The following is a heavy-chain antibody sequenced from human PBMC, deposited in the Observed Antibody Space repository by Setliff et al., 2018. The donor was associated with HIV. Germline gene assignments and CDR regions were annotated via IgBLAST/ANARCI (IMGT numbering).Heavy chain of an antibody. D-gene: IGHD3-3*01. CDR3: VRDPGGIFDAFDV. CDR1: GYAITSGFY. CDR2: ISSSRSSI. V-gene: IGHV3-48*02. J-gene: IGHJ3*01. Sequence: ETLSLTCAVSGYAITSGFYWGWVRQAPGKGLEWVSYISSSRSSIYYGDSVKGRFTISRDNAKNSLDLEMHSLTDEDTAVYYCVRDPGGIFDAFDVWGQGTMVTVSS.